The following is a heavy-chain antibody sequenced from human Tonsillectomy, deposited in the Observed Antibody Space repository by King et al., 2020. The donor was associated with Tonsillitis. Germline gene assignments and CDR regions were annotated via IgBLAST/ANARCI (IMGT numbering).Heavy chain of an antibody. CDR1: GFSLSTSGVG. D-gene: IGHD3-22*01. V-gene: IGHV2-5*02. CDR3: AHKSVYDSSGYSFDY. Sequence: ITLKESGPTLVKPTQTLTLTCTFSGFSLSTSGVGVGWIRQPPGNALEWLALLYWDDDKCYSPSLQSRLILTKDTSKNQVVLTMTNMDPVDTATYYCAHKSVYDSSGYSFDYWGQGTLVTVSS. CDR2: LYWDDDK. J-gene: IGHJ4*02.